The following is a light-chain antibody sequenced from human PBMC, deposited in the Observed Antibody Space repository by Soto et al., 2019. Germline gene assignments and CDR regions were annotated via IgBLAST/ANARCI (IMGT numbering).Light chain of an antibody. CDR1: QSIRSH. V-gene: IGKV1-33*01. CDR2: DAS. CDR3: QQYNNWPPN. Sequence: DIQMTQSPSSLSASVGYIFTITCRASQSIRSHLNWSQKKQGKAPKLLIFDASTRATGVPARLSGSGYGTELTITVSSMQSEDIEVYFCQQYNNWPPNFGQGTRLEIK. J-gene: IGKJ5*01.